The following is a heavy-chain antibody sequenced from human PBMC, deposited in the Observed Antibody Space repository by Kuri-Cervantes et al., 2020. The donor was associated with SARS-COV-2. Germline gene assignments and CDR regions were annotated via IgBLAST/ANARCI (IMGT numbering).Heavy chain of an antibody. D-gene: IGHD3-3*01. CDR2: MKEDGYEK. V-gene: IGHV3-7*05. CDR3: ARGDDFWSGYYPRYYYYYGMDV. CDR1: GFTFSAYG. Sequence: GGSLRLSCEASGFTFSAYGMSWVRQAPGKGLEWVANMKEDGYEKNYVDSVKGRFTISRDNAKNSLYLQMNSLRAEDTAVYYCARGDDFWSGYYPRYYYYYGMDVWGQGTTVTVSS. J-gene: IGHJ6*02.